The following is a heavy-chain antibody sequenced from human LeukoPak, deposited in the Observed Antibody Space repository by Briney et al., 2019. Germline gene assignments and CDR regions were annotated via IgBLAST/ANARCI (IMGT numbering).Heavy chain of an antibody. V-gene: IGHV3-74*01. D-gene: IGHD6-19*01. J-gene: IGHJ4*02. Sequence: GGSLRLSCAASGFTFSSYWMHWVRHAPGKGLVWVSRINSDGSNTNYADSVKGRFTISRDNAKNTLYLQMNSLRAEDTAVFYCARVRDISGHWGFLDYWGQGTLVTVSP. CDR2: INSDGSNT. CDR3: ARVRDISGHWGFLDY. CDR1: GFTFSSYW.